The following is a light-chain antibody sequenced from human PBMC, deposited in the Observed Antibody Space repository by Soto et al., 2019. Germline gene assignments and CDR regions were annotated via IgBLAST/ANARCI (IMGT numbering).Light chain of an antibody. V-gene: IGLV1-40*01. Sequence: QSVLTQPPSVSGAPGQRVTISCTGSSSNIGAGYDVHWYQQLPGTAPKLLIYGNSNRPSGVPDRFSGSKSGTSASLAITGLQAEEEADSYCQSYDSSLSGSVFGGGTKLTVL. J-gene: IGLJ3*02. CDR2: GNS. CDR3: QSYDSSLSGSV. CDR1: SSNIGAGYD.